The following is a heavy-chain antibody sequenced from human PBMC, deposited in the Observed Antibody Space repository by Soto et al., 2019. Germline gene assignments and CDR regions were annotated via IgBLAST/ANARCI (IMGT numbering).Heavy chain of an antibody. Sequence: ESLKISCKGSGYSFTSYWISWVRQMPGKGLEWMGRIDPSDSYTNYSPSFQGHVTISADNAKNTLYLQMNSLRVEDTAVYYCATSKGGVSNGPTTYWGQGTLVTVSS. CDR1: GYSFTSYW. V-gene: IGHV5-10-1*01. J-gene: IGHJ4*02. CDR3: ATSKGGVSNGPTTY. CDR2: IDPSDSYT. D-gene: IGHD1-26*01.